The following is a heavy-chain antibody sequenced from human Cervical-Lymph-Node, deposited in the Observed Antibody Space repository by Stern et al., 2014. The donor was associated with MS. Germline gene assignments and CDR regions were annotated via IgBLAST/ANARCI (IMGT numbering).Heavy chain of an antibody. J-gene: IGHJ4*02. CDR3: AKEGIAVASFDY. Sequence: VQLVESGGGLVQHGGSLRLSCAASGFTFSIYAMSWVRQAPGKGLEWVSAISGSGDRTYYADSVKGRFTISRDNSKNTLYLQMNSLRAEDTAVYYCAKEGIAVASFDYWGQGTLVTVSS. CDR1: GFTFSIYA. D-gene: IGHD6-19*01. CDR2: ISGSGDRT. V-gene: IGHV3-23*04.